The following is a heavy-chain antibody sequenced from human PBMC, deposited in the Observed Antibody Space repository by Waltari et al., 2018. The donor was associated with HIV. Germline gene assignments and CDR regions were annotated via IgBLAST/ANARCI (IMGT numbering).Heavy chain of an antibody. CDR1: GFSVGNHW. V-gene: IGHV3-74*01. J-gene: IGHJ4*02. CDR2: INSDGSSR. CDR3: ARASHYIEFSTFDGDYYFDF. Sequence: VQLVESGGGSIKTGGSLRLPCAASGFSVGNHWMVWVRQGPGKGLVWVARINSDGSSRNYADAVKGRFVISRDNARNTVYLQLNNLKVEDTAVYFCARASHYIEFSTFDGDYYFDFWGRGTRVAVSS. D-gene: IGHD3-3*02.